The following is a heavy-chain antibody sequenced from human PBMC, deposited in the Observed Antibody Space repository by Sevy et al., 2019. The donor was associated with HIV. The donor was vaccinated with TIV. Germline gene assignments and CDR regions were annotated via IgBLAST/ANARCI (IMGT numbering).Heavy chain of an antibody. V-gene: IGHV3-64D*06. D-gene: IGHD3-10*01. Sequence: GGSLRLSCSASGFTFSSYAMHWVRQAPGKGLEYVSAISSNGGSTYYADSVKGRFTISRDNSKNTLYLQMSSLRAEDTPVYYCVKGGYYYGSGSYDAFDIWGQGTMVTVSS. CDR3: VKGGYYYGSGSYDAFDI. CDR1: GFTFSSYA. J-gene: IGHJ3*02. CDR2: ISSNGGST.